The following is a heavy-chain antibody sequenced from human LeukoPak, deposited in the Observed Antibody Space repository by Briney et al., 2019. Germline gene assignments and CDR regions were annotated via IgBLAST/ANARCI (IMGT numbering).Heavy chain of an antibody. Sequence: GGSLRLSCKASGFTFSNYWMSWVRQAPGKGLEWVGRINSKTDGATTDYASPVKGRFTISRDGSKNTQYLQMNSLKTEDTGVYYGTTARPLPHCSSTSCYFSIAFDIWGQGTMVTVSS. CDR2: INSKTDGATT. V-gene: IGHV3-15*01. D-gene: IGHD2-2*01. J-gene: IGHJ3*02. CDR1: GFTFSNYW. CDR3: TTARPLPHCSSTSCYFSIAFDI.